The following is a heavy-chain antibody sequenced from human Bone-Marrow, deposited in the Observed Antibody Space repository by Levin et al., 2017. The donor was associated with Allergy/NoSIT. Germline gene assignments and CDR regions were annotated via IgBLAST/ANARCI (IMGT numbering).Heavy chain of an antibody. Sequence: SGGSLRLSCAASGFTFDDYAMHWVRQAPGKGLEWVSGINWEGNSIDYADSVKGRFTLSRDSAKNSLYLQMNSLRVEDTAIYYCAKDIGSSVWVAFDAWGQGTLVTVSS. V-gene: IGHV3-9*01. CDR1: GFTFDDYA. CDR3: AKDIGSSVWVAFDA. J-gene: IGHJ5*02. CDR2: INWEGNSI. D-gene: IGHD6-6*01.